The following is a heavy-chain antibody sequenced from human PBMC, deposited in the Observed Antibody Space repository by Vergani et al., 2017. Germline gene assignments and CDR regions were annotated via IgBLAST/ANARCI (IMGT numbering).Heavy chain of an antibody. V-gene: IGHV3-30*02. Sequence: QVQLVESGGGVVQPGRSLRLSCAASGFTFSHLGMHWVRQPPGRGLEWVAYIGKDGINTRYRDAVKGRFTVSRDNSKDILYLQMDSLRSEDTALYYCAKYLRDSTDGLPDSWGPGTLVIVSS. CDR2: IGKDGINT. CDR1: GFTFSHLG. J-gene: IGHJ4*02. CDR3: AKYLRDSTDGLPDS. D-gene: IGHD2-21*02.